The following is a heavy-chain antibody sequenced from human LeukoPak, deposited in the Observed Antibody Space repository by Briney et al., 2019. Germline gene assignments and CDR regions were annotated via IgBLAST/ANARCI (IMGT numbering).Heavy chain of an antibody. CDR1: GFTFSSYW. CDR2: INSDGSST. D-gene: IGHD1-26*01. CDR3: ARRGGSYSPFGY. Sequence: GGSLRLSCAASGFTFSSYWMHWVRQAPGKGLVWVSRINSDGSSTSYADSVKGRFTISRDNAKNTLYLQMNSLRAEDTAVYYRARRGGSYSPFGYWGQGTLVTVSS. J-gene: IGHJ4*02. V-gene: IGHV3-74*01.